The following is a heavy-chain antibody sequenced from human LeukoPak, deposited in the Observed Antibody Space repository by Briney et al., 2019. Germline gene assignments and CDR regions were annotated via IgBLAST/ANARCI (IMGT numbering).Heavy chain of an antibody. D-gene: IGHD3-3*01. CDR2: ISGSGGST. Sequence: GGSLRLSCAASGFTFSSFGMSWVRQAPGKGLEWVSAISGSGGSTYYADSVRGRFTISRDNSKNTLYLQMNSLRAEDTAVYYCAKETYYDFWSGYYGFDYWGQGTLVTVSS. J-gene: IGHJ4*02. CDR1: GFTFSSFG. V-gene: IGHV3-23*01. CDR3: AKETYYDFWSGYYGFDY.